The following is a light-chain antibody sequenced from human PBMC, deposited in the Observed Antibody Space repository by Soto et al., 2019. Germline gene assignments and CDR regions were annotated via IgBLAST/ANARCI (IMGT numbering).Light chain of an antibody. CDR2: NSN. V-gene: IGLV1-44*01. J-gene: IGLJ1*01. CDR1: RSDIGSNF. Sequence: QSVLSQPPSASGTPGQTVIISCSGSRSDIGSNFVNWYQHLPGTAPKLLIYNSNQRPSGVPDRFSGSKSGTSASLASSGLQSEDEADYYCAAWDDSLTGPVCGTGTKLTVL. CDR3: AAWDDSLTGPV.